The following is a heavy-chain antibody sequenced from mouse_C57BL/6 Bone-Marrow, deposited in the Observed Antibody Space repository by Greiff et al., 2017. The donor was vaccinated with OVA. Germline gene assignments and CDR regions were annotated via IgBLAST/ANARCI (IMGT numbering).Heavy chain of an antibody. D-gene: IGHD1-1*01. CDR1: GYTFTSYG. CDR2: IYPRSGNT. CDR3: AIVDYSSRFPFAY. Sequence: QVQLQQSGAELARPGASVKLSCKASGYTFTSYGISWVKQRTGQGLEWIGEIYPRSGNTYYNEKFKGKATLTADKSSSTAYMKLRSLTSEDSAVYFCAIVDYSSRFPFAYWGQGTLVTVSA. J-gene: IGHJ3*01. V-gene: IGHV1-81*01.